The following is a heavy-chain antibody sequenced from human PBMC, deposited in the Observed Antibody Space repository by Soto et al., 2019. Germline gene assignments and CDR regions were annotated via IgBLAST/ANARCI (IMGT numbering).Heavy chain of an antibody. CDR3: AREYRPRVDYGDSTNVPAFDI. CDR1: GXTFSSYS. D-gene: IGHD4-17*01. Sequence: RRLSFAASGXTFSSYSMNWVRQAPGKGLEWVSSISSSSSYIYYADSVKGRFTISRDNAKNSLYLQMNSLRAEDTAVYYCAREYRPRVDYGDSTNVPAFDIWGQGTMVTVSS. V-gene: IGHV3-21*01. J-gene: IGHJ3*02. CDR2: ISSSSSYI.